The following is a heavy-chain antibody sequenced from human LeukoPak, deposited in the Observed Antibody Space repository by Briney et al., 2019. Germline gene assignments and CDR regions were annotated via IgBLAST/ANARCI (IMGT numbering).Heavy chain of an antibody. D-gene: IGHD6-6*01. J-gene: IGHJ4*02. Sequence: SETLSLTCAVYGGSFSGYYWSWIRQPPGKGLEWIGEINHSGSTNYNPSLKSRVTISVDTSKNQFSLKLSSVTAADTAVYYCARGNWHSSSSGYYFDYWGQGTLVTVSS. V-gene: IGHV4-34*01. CDR3: ARGNWHSSSSGYYFDY. CDR2: INHSGST. CDR1: GGSFSGYY.